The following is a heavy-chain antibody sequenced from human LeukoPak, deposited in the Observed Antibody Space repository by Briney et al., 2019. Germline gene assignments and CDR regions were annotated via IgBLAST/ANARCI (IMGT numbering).Heavy chain of an antibody. CDR2: IIPIFGTA. D-gene: IGHD3-3*01. Sequence: SVKVSCKASGGTFSSYAISWVRQAPGQGLEWMGGIIPIFGTANYAQKFQGRVTITTDESTSTAYMELSSLRSEDTAVYYCARSIFGVVINPPYNWFDPWGQGTPVTVSS. CDR3: ARSIFGVVINPPYNWFDP. V-gene: IGHV1-69*05. J-gene: IGHJ5*02. CDR1: GGTFSSYA.